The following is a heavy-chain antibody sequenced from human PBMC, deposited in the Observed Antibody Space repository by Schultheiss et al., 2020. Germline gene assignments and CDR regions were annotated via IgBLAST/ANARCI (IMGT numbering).Heavy chain of an antibody. Sequence: GGSLRLSCAASGFTFSSYAMSWVRQAPGKGLEWVAVISYDGSNKYYADSVKGRFTISRDNSKNTLYLQMNSLRAEDTALYYCAKEGGWWRDFDYWGQGTLVTVSS. V-gene: IGHV3-30*18. D-gene: IGHD2-15*01. CDR2: ISYDGSNK. J-gene: IGHJ4*02. CDR1: GFTFSSYA. CDR3: AKEGGWWRDFDY.